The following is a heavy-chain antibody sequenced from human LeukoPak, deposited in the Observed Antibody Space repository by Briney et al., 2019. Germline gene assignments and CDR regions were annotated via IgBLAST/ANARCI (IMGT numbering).Heavy chain of an antibody. CDR3: ARGAGWYNY. Sequence: PSETLSLTCTVSGVSMNSDYWSWLRQPPGKGPEWIAYIYHSGRTNYNPSLRSRVTISMDTSKNQFSLKLTSVTAADTAVYFCARGAGWYNYWGQGTLVTVSS. V-gene: IGHV4-59*01. CDR1: GVSMNSDY. J-gene: IGHJ4*02. CDR2: IYHSGRT. D-gene: IGHD6-19*01.